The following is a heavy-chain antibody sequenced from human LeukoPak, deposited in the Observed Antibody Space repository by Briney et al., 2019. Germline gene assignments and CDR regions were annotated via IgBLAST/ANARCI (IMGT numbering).Heavy chain of an antibody. V-gene: IGHV3-23*01. CDR3: AKSGDGSGWHYFDS. CDR2: ISGSGGTT. D-gene: IGHD6-19*01. Sequence: ETLSLTCTVSGGSISSYYWSWVRQAPGKGLEWVSGISGSGGTTNYADSVRGRFTISRDNSKKTLYLQMNSLRAEDTAVYYCAKSGDGSGWHYFDSWGQGALVTVSS. CDR1: GGSISSYY. J-gene: IGHJ4*02.